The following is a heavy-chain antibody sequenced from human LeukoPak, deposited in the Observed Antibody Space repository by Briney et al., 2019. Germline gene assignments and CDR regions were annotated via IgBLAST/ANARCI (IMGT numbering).Heavy chain of an antibody. CDR1: GGSISSSSYY. CDR3: ARAPPYYYMDV. J-gene: IGHJ6*03. CDR2: IYYSGST. V-gene: IGHV4-39*07. Sequence: SGTLSLTCTVSGGSISSSSYYWGWIRQPPGKGLEWIGSIYYSGSTYYNPSLKSRVTISVDTSKNQFSLKLSSVTAADTAVYYCARAPPYYYMDVWGKGTTVTVSS.